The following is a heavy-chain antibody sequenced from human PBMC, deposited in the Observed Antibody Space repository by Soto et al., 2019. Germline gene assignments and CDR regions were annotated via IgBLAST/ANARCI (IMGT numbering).Heavy chain of an antibody. D-gene: IGHD3-9*01. CDR3: AKDRRDILTNGFDY. CDR2: ISWSSGSI. Sequence: EVQLVESGGGLIQPGRSLRLSCAASGFTFDYYAMHWVRQVPGKGLEWVSGISWSSGSIGYADSVKGRFTISRDNAKNSLYMQMNNLRLEDTALYYCAKDRRDILTNGFDYGGQGTLVTVST. V-gene: IGHV3-9*01. CDR1: GFTFDYYA. J-gene: IGHJ4*02.